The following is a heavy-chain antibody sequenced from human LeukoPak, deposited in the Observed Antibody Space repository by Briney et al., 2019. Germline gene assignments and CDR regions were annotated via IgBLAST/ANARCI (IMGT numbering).Heavy chain of an antibody. CDR2: IYYSGST. J-gene: IGHJ4*02. D-gene: IGHD2-15*01. CDR1: GGSVSSGSYY. CDR3: ASEVFGGSVDFDY. V-gene: IGHV4-61*01. Sequence: SETLSLTCTVSGGSVSSGSYYWSWLRQPPGKGLEWIGFIYYSGSTTYNPSLKSRATISIDTSKNLFSLKLSSVTAADTAVYYCASEVFGGSVDFDYWGQGTLVTVSS.